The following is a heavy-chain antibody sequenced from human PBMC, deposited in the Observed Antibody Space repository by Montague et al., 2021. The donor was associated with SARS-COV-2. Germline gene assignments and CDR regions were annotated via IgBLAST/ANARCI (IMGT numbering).Heavy chain of an antibody. J-gene: IGHJ6*02. Sequence: SETLSLTCSVSGGSLSTYYWSWIRRPPGKGLEWIGYIDDSGTTRXNPSLRSRATISLDLSKNQFSLDLNSVTAADTAVYYCARNAYNHYGLDVWGQGTTVTVSS. V-gene: IGHV4-59*08. CDR3: ARNAYNHYGLDV. CDR2: IDDSGTT. CDR1: GGSLSTYY.